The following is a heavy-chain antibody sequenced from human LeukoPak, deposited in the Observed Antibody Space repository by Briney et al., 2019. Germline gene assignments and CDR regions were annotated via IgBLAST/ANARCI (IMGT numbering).Heavy chain of an antibody. V-gene: IGHV4-59*01. CDR1: GGSISSYY. D-gene: IGHD3-16*02. CDR3: ARVDYDYVWGSYRLFDP. Sequence: PSETLSLTCTVSGGSISSYYWSWIRQPPGKGLEWIGYIYYSGSTNYNPSLKSRVTISVDTSKNQFSLKLSSVTAADTAVYYCARVDYDYVWGSYRLFDPWGQGTLVTVSS. CDR2: IYYSGST. J-gene: IGHJ5*02.